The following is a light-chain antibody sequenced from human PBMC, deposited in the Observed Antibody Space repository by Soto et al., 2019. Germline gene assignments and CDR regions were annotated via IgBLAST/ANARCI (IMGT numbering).Light chain of an antibody. Sequence: DIQMTQSPSSLSASVGDRVTITCRASQGISNYLAWYQQIPGKVPKLLISAASTLQSGVPSRFSGSGSGTDFTLTISSLQPEDVATYYCQNYTNPPAFGGGTKVEIK. J-gene: IGKJ4*02. CDR1: QGISNY. CDR3: QNYTNPPA. CDR2: AAS. V-gene: IGKV1-27*01.